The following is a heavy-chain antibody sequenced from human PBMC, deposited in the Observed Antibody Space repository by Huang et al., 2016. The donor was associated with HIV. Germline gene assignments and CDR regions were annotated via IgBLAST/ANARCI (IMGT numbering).Heavy chain of an antibody. CDR3: ATKTAGMDI. J-gene: IGHJ6*02. CDR1: TFTFGADW. Sequence: VESGGRSVQPGGSIKLSCVGSTFTFGADWMSWVRQPPGKGLERVDNIKQDESEKYYVDSVKGRFNISRDNARKVLFLEMDDLRVEDTAIYFCATKTAGMDIWGQGTTVTVSS. V-gene: IGHV3-7*01. D-gene: IGHD1-7*01. CDR2: IKQDESEK.